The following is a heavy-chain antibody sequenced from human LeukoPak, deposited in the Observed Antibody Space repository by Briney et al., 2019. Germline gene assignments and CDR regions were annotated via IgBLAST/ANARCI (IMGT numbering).Heavy chain of an antibody. CDR2: IKSKNDGCTT. CDR1: GFTVSSYE. CDR3: TARYCSGGRCDY. Sequence: GGSLRLSCAASGFTVSSYEVSWVRQAPGEGLGWVARIKSKNDGCTTDYAANVKGRLKISRDDSKTTLYLEMNSLNTEDTAVYYCTARYCSGGRCDYWGQGTLVTVSS. D-gene: IGHD2-15*01. V-gene: IGHV3-15*01. J-gene: IGHJ4*02.